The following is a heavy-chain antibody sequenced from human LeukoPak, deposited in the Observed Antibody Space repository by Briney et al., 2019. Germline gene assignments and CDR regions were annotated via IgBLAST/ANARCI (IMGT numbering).Heavy chain of an antibody. CDR3: ARDPQLVAFDP. J-gene: IGHJ5*02. CDR1: GYTFTDSY. Sequence: ASVKVSCKASGYTFTDSYMHWVRQAPGQGLEWMGWINPNSGGTKYAQKFQGRVTMTRDTSISTAYMELSRLRSDDTAVYYCARDPQLVAFDPWGQGTLVTVSS. V-gene: IGHV1-2*02. CDR2: INPNSGGT. D-gene: IGHD6-13*01.